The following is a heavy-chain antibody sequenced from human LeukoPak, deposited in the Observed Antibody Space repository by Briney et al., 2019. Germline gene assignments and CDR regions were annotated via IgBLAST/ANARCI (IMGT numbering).Heavy chain of an antibody. Sequence: SETLSLTCAVYGGSFSGYYWSWSRHPPGKGLEWMGEINHSGSTNYNPSLKSRVTISVATSKNQFSLKLSSVTAADTAVYYCARGGQSCSSTSCYGAWFDPWGQGTLVTVSS. CDR1: GGSFSGYY. V-gene: IGHV4-34*01. D-gene: IGHD2-2*01. CDR3: ARGGQSCSSTSCYGAWFDP. J-gene: IGHJ5*02. CDR2: INHSGST.